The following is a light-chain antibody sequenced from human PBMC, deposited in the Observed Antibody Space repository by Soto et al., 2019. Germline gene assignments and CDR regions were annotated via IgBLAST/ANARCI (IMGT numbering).Light chain of an antibody. CDR3: QKYNSAPYT. CDR1: QGISNY. CDR2: AAS. Sequence: DIQMTQCPSSVSASVGDRVTITCRASQGISNYLAWYQQKPGNVPKLLIYAASTLQSGVPSRFSGSGSGTDFTLTISSLQPEDVATYYCQKYNSAPYTFGQGTKLEIK. V-gene: IGKV1-27*01. J-gene: IGKJ2*01.